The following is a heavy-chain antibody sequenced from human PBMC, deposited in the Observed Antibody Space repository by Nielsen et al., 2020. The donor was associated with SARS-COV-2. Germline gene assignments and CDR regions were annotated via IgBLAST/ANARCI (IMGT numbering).Heavy chain of an antibody. J-gene: IGHJ2*01. CDR1: GFTFRDHY. Sequence: GGSLRLSCAASGFTFRDHYMSWIRQAPGKGLEWVPYISSDSEYTTYADSVKGRFTISRDNTKRSLYLELSSLRAEDAAVYYCARDQDGGAATSNWYFDLWGRGTLVSVSS. CDR3: ARDQDGGAATSNWYFDL. V-gene: IGHV3-11*06. D-gene: IGHD6-25*01. CDR2: ISSDSEYT.